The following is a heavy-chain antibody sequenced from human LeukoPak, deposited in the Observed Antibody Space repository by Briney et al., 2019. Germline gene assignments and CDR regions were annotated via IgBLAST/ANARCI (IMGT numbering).Heavy chain of an antibody. J-gene: IGHJ5*01. CDR3: ARDGYSNYEDAYNWFDF. V-gene: IGHV4-59*01. CDR1: GGSISTYY. D-gene: IGHD4-11*01. CDR2: IYYSGST. Sequence: PSETLSLTCTVSGGSISTYYWSWIRQSPGKGLEWIGYIYYSGSTNYNPSLKSRVTISVDTSKNQFSLKLSSVTAADTAVYYCARDGYSNYEDAYNWFDFWGQGTLVTVSS.